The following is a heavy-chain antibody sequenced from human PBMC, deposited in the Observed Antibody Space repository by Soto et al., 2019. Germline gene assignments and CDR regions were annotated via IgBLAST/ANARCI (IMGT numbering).Heavy chain of an antibody. V-gene: IGHV1-2*04. CDR3: ARDGDLLAVAGTTAGAPRGDYYGMDV. CDR2: INPNSGGT. J-gene: IGHJ6*02. D-gene: IGHD6-19*01. CDR1: GYTFTGYY. Sequence: ASVKVSCKASGYTFTGYYMHWVRQAPGQGLEWMGWINPNSGGTNYAQKFQGWVTMTRDTSISTAYMELSRLRSDDTAVYYCARDGDLLAVAGTTAGAPRGDYYGMDVWGQGTTVTVSS.